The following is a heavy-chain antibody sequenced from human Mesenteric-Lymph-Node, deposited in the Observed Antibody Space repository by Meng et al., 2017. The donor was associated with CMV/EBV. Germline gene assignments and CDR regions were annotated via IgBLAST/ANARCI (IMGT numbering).Heavy chain of an antibody. CDR1: GFTFSAYP. CDR2: ISFDGSNK. J-gene: IGHJ4*02. D-gene: IGHD1-1*01. V-gene: IGHV3-30*04. CDR3: AMYDARETTFDF. Sequence: GESLKISCAASGFTFSAYPIDWVRQAPGKGLEWVAVISFDGSNKYYADSVKGRFTISRDPSKNSAYLHMSSLREEDTAIYYCAMYDARETTFDFWGQGTLVTVSS.